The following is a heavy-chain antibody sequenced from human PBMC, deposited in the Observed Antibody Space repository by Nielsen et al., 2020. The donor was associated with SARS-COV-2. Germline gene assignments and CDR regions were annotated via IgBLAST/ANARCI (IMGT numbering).Heavy chain of an antibody. V-gene: IGHV3-30*18. J-gene: IGHJ5*02. CDR2: ISYDGSNK. CDR1: GFTFSSYG. CDR3: AKGSRADYSNFDWFDP. Sequence: GESLKISCAASGFTFSSYGMHWVRQAPGKGLEWVAVISYDGSNKYYADSVKGRFTISRDNSKNTLYLQMNSLRAEDTAVYYCAKGSRADYSNFDWFDPWGQGTLVTVSS. D-gene: IGHD4-11*01.